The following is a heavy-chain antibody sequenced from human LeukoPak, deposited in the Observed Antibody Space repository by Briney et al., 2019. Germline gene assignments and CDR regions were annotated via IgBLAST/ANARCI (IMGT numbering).Heavy chain of an antibody. CDR3: AKDRDSSSWYQIGAFDI. CDR2: ISGSGGAT. V-gene: IGHV3-23*01. J-gene: IGHJ3*02. Sequence: GGSLRLSCAASGFTFSSYAMTWVRQAPGRGLDWVSTISGSGGATYYADSVKGRFTISRDNSKNTLYLQMNSLRAEDTAVYYCAKDRDSSSWYQIGAFDIWGQGTMVTVSS. CDR1: GFTFSSYA. D-gene: IGHD6-13*01.